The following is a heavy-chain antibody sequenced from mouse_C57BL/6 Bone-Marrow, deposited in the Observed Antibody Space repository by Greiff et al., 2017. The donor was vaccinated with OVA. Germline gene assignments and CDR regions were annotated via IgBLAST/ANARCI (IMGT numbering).Heavy chain of an antibody. Sequence: QVQLKQPGAELVKPGASVKLSCKASGYTFTSYWMHWVKQRPGRGLEWIGRIDPNSGGTKYNEKFKSKATLTVDKPSSTAYMQLSSLTSEDSAVYYCAREGLIYYGSSYAWFAYWGQGTLVTVSA. D-gene: IGHD1-1*01. J-gene: IGHJ3*01. CDR2: IDPNSGGT. CDR1: GYTFTSYW. V-gene: IGHV1-72*01. CDR3: AREGLIYYGSSYAWFAY.